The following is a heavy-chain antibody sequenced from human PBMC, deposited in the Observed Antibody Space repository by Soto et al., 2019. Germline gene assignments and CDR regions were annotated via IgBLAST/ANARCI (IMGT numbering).Heavy chain of an antibody. Sequence: QVQLVQSGAEVKTPGSSVKVSCEASGGTFSSYSINWVRQAPGQGLEWMGRLIPMFGTTDYAQRFQGRVTVTADESTSTASMEVTNLTSEDTAVYYCARAVVLTFSRFYDVDVWGQGTTVTVSS. CDR2: LIPMFGTT. J-gene: IGHJ6*02. D-gene: IGHD2-2*01. V-gene: IGHV1-69*18. CDR3: ARAVVLTFSRFYDVDV. CDR1: GGTFSSYS.